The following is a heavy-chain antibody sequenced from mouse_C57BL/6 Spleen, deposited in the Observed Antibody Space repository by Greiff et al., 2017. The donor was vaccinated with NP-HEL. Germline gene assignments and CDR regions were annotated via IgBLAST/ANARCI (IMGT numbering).Heavy chain of an antibody. D-gene: IGHD1-1*01. V-gene: IGHV1-47*01. J-gene: IGHJ3*01. CDR2: FHPYNDDT. CDR3: ARPRYDGSSSFAY. CDR1: GYTFTTYP. Sequence: VQLQESGAELVKPGASVKMSCKASGYTFTTYPIEWMKQNHGKSLEWIGNFHPYNDDTKYNEKFKGKSTLTVEKSSSTVYLELSRLTSDDSAVYYCARPRYDGSSSFAYWGQGTLVTVSA.